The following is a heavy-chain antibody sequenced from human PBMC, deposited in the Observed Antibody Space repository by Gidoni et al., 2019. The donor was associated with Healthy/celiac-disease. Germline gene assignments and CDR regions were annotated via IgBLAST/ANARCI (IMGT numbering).Heavy chain of an antibody. CDR1: GTTVTGYY. Sequence: QVQLVQAGAEGKSPGASVKASCKAAGTTVTGYYLHWVRQAPGQGLEWMGWIDPNSGGTNYAQMFQGWVTMTRDTSIRTAYMELSRLRSDDTAVYYCATGAYGGNSGDIHYWGQGTLVTVSS. CDR3: ATGAYGGNSGDIHY. CDR2: IDPNSGGT. D-gene: IGHD4-17*01. V-gene: IGHV1-2*04. J-gene: IGHJ4*02.